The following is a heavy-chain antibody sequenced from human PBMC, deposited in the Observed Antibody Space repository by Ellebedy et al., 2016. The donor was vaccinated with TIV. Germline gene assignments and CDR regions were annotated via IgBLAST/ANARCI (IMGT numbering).Heavy chain of an antibody. CDR3: ARGYQLSWFDP. J-gene: IGHJ5*02. Sequence: AASVKVSCKASGYTFTSYDINWVRQATGQGLEWMGWMNPNSGNTDYAQKFQGRVTMTRNTSISTAYMELSSLRSEDTAVYYCARGYQLSWFDPWGQGTLVTVSS. D-gene: IGHD2-2*01. V-gene: IGHV1-8*01. CDR2: MNPNSGNT. CDR1: GYTFTSYD.